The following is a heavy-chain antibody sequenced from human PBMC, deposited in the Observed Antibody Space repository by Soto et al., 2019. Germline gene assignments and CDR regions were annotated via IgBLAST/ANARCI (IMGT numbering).Heavy chain of an antibody. D-gene: IGHD3-10*01. J-gene: IGHJ6*04. Sequence: SETLSLTCTVSGGSISSSSYYWGWIRQPPGKGLEWIGSIYYSGSTYYNPSLKSRVTISVDTSKNQFSLKLSSVTAADTAVYYCARHEVTMVRGVNKGGLFVDVWGKGTTVTVSS. CDR3: ARHEVTMVRGVNKGGLFVDV. V-gene: IGHV4-39*01. CDR1: GGSISSSSYY. CDR2: IYYSGST.